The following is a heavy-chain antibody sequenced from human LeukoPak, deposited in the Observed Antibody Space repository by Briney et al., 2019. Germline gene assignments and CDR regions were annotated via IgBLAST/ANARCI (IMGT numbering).Heavy chain of an antibody. D-gene: IGHD1-1*01. CDR1: GFSFSSYS. V-gene: IGHV3-48*02. J-gene: IGHJ4*02. Sequence: GGSLRLFCAASGFSFSSYSMNWVRQAPGKGQEWVSYINSTSNTIYYADSVEGRFTISRDNAENSLYLQMNSLRDEDTAVYYCARKATDFDDWGQGTLVTVSS. CDR3: ARKATDFDD. CDR2: INSTSNTI.